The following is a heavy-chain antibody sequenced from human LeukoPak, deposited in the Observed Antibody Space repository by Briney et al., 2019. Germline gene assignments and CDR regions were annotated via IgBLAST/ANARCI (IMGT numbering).Heavy chain of an antibody. Sequence: SETLSLTCTVSGGSISSYYWSWIRQPPGKGLEWIGYIYYSGSTNYNPSLKSRVTISVDTSKNQFSLKLSSVTAADTAVYYSARSKRGYSGYDPFDYWGQGTLVTVSS. J-gene: IGHJ4*02. D-gene: IGHD5-12*01. CDR1: GGSISSYY. V-gene: IGHV4-59*01. CDR3: ARSKRGYSGYDPFDY. CDR2: IYYSGST.